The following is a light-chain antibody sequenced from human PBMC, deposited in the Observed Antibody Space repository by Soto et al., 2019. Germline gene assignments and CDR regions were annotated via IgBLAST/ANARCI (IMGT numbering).Light chain of an antibody. CDR1: QSISSY. V-gene: IGKV1-39*01. CDR3: QQYNSYSWT. CDR2: AAS. J-gene: IGKJ1*01. Sequence: DIQMTQSPSSLSASVGDRVTITCRASQSISSYLNWYQQKPGKAHKLLIYAASSLQSGVPSRFSGSGSGTEFTLTISSLQPDDFATYYCQQYNSYSWTFGQGTKVDI.